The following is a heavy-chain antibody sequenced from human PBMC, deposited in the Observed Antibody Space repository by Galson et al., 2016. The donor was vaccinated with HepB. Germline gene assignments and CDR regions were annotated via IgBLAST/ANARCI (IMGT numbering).Heavy chain of an antibody. CDR1: GGSISDYY. V-gene: IGHV4-59*01. D-gene: IGHD2/OR15-2a*01. CDR2: VFSSGST. Sequence: SETLSLTCTVSGGSISDYYWSWIRQPPGKGLQWIGYVFSSGSTHYNPSLKSRAIISVDTSKNQFSLNLSSVTAADTAVYYCARVVSKTLIDYWGQGTLVTVSS. J-gene: IGHJ4*02. CDR3: ARVVSKTLIDY.